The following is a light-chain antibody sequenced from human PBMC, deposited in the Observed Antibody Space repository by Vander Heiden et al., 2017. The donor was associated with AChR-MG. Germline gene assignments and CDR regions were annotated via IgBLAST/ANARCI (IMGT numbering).Light chain of an antibody. Sequence: DIVRTQSPDSLAVSLGERATINCKSSQSVLYSSNNKNYLAWYQQKPGQPPKLLIYWASTRESGVPDRFSGSGSGTDFTLTISSLQAEDVAVYSCQQYYSSITFGQGTRLEIK. V-gene: IGKV4-1*01. CDR3: QQYYSSIT. CDR2: WAS. CDR1: QSVLYSSNNKNY. J-gene: IGKJ5*01.